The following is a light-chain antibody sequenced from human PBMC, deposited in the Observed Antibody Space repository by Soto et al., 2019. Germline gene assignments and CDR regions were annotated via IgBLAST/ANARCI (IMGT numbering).Light chain of an antibody. V-gene: IGKV1-39*01. Sequence: IQMTQSPSSLSASVGARVTISCRASQSISIYLNWYQLKPGKAPNLLMYGASYLKSGVPTRFSGSGPGTDFTLTISSLQPEDFAIYYCQQTYTTPEITFGQGTRLEIK. CDR2: GAS. CDR3: QQTYTTPEIT. CDR1: QSISIY. J-gene: IGKJ5*01.